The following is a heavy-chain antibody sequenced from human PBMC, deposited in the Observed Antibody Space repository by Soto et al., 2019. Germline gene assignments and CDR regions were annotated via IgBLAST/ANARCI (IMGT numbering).Heavy chain of an antibody. CDR2: ISSGGGTM. CDR1: GFMFSDYD. Sequence: GGSLRLSCVASGFMFSDYDMNWVRQAPGKGLEWVSYISSGGGTMHHADSVKGRFSISRDNAQSSLYLQMNSLRDDDTAVYYCARGSHRLGPGVWGQGTTVTVSS. J-gene: IGHJ6*02. CDR3: ARGSHRLGPGV. V-gene: IGHV3-48*02.